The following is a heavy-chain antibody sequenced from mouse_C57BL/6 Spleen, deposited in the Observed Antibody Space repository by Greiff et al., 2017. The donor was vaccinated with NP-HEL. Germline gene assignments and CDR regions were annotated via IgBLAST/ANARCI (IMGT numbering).Heavy chain of an antibody. J-gene: IGHJ1*03. V-gene: IGHV14-2*01. CDR2: IDPEDGET. D-gene: IGHD4-1*01. Sequence: EVQLQQSGAELVKPGASVKLSCTASGFNIKDYYMHWVKQRTEQGLEWIGGIDPEDGETKYAPKFQGKATITADTYSNTAYLQLSILTSEDTSVYSCTSTGSYWYFDVWGKGTPVTVSS. CDR3: TSTGSYWYFDV. CDR1: GFNIKDYY.